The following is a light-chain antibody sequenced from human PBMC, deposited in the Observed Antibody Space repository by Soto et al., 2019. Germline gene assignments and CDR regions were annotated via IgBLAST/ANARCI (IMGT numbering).Light chain of an antibody. J-gene: IGKJ1*01. Sequence: DIQMTQSPSTLSASVGDRVTITCRASQSVSTWLAWYQQKPGQAPKLLIDKASTLESGVPSRFSGSGSGTDFTLIINGLQPDDFATYYCQQYISYWTFGQGTTVEIK. V-gene: IGKV1-5*03. CDR3: QQYISYWT. CDR2: KAS. CDR1: QSVSTW.